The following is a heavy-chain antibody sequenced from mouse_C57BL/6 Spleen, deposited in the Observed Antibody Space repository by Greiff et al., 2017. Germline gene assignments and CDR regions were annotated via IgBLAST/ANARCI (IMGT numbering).Heavy chain of an antibody. V-gene: IGHV5-9*01. D-gene: IGHD1-1*01. CDR3: ARHPYYYGSRYFDV. Sequence: EVHLVESGGGLVKPGGSLKLSCAASGFTFSSYTMSWVRQTPEKRLEWVATISGGGGNTYYPDSVKGRFTISRDNAKNTLYLQMSSLRSEDTALYYCARHPYYYGSRYFDVWGTGTTVTVSS. CDR1: GFTFSSYT. CDR2: ISGGGGNT. J-gene: IGHJ1*03.